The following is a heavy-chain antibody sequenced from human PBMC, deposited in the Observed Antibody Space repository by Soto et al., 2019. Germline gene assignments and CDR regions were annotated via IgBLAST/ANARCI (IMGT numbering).Heavy chain of an antibody. V-gene: IGHV1-2*02. J-gene: IGHJ5*02. CDR3: AGWDSGGYMGWFDP. CDR2: INSDSGGT. CDR1: GYTFKGYY. D-gene: IGHD3-22*01. Sequence: ASVKVSCKASGYTFKGYYIHWVRQAPGVGLEWMGWINSDSGGTNYAQKFQGRVTMTRDASIRTSYMELSRLKSDDTAVYYCAGWDSGGYMGWFDPWGQGTPVTVSS.